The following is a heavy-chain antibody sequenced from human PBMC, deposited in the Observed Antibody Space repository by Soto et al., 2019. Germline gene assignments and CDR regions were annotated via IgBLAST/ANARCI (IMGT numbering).Heavy chain of an antibody. J-gene: IGHJ6*02. V-gene: IGHV3-33*01. CDR3: ARGGRLASSSSSDYYGMDV. CDR1: GFTFSSYG. D-gene: IGHD6-6*01. Sequence: QVQLVESGGGVVQPGRSLRLSCAASGFTFSSYGMHWVRQAPGKGLEWVAVIWYDGSNKYYADSVKGRFTISRDNSKNXLXXQMNSLRAEDTAVYYCARGGRLASSSSSDYYGMDVWGQGTTVTVSS. CDR2: IWYDGSNK.